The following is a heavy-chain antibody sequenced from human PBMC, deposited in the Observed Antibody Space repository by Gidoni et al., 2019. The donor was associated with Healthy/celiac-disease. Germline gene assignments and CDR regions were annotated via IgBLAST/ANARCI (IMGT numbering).Heavy chain of an antibody. J-gene: IGHJ3*02. CDR1: GFTFSSYA. CDR3: ARDGYNLLYAFDI. CDR2: ISYDGSNK. D-gene: IGHD5-12*01. V-gene: IGHV3-30-3*01. Sequence: QVPLVESVGGVVQPGRSLSLSCAASGFTFSSYAMHGVRQAPGKGLEWVAVISYDGSNKYYADSVKGRFTIARDNSKNTLYLQMNSLRAEDTAVYYCARDGYNLLYAFDIWGQGTMGTVS.